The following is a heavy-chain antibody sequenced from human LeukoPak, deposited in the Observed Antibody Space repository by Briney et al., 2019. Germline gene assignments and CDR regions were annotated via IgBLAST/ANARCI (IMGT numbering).Heavy chain of an antibody. CDR3: ARERGYSQKHFDY. CDR1: GFTFSSYG. CDR2: IWYDGSNK. J-gene: IGHJ4*02. V-gene: IGHV3-33*01. Sequence: GRSLRLSCAASGFTFSSYGMHWVRQAPGKGLEWVAVIWYDGSNKYYADSVKGRFTISRDNSKNTLYLQMNSLRAEGTAVYYCARERGYSQKHFDYWGQGTLVTVSS. D-gene: IGHD5-18*01.